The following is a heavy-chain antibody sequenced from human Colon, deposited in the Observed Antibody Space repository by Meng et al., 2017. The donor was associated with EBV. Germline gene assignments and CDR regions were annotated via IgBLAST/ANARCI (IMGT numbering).Heavy chain of an antibody. D-gene: IGHD5-18*01. V-gene: IGHV4-4*02. CDR2: IYHSGST. J-gene: IGHJ4*02. Sequence: QVQLQASGPGLVKPSEPLSLTCAVPGGSISSVYWWTWVRQSPGKGLEWIGEIYHSGSTNYNPSLKSRVTISVDKSKNQFSLKLTSVTAADTAVYYCARGGYYSFDYWGQRTLVTVSS. CDR1: GGSISSVYW. CDR3: ARGGYYSFDY.